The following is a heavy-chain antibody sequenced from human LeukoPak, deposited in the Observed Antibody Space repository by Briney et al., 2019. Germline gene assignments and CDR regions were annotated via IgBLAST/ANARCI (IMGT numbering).Heavy chain of an antibody. CDR3: ARGRRFYFDWFGDFDY. Sequence: PSETLSLTCTVYGGSFSGYYWSWIRQPPGKGLEWIGEINHSGSTNYNPSLKSRVTISVDTSKNQFSLKLSSVTAADTAVYYCARGRRFYFDWFGDFDYWGQGTLVTVSS. J-gene: IGHJ4*02. CDR1: GGSFSGYY. V-gene: IGHV4-34*01. CDR2: INHSGST. D-gene: IGHD3-9*01.